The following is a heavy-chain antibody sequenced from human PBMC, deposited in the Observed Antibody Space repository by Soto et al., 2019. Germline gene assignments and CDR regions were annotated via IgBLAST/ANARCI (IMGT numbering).Heavy chain of an antibody. D-gene: IGHD3-10*02. CDR1: GFTFDDYA. V-gene: IGHV3-9*01. J-gene: IGHJ4*02. CDR2: TSWNSGSR. Sequence: PGGSLRLSCAASGFTFDDYAMHWVRQAPGKGLEWISGTSWNSGSRGYADSVKGRFTISRDNGKNSLYLQMNSLRAEDTALYYCARGPMLDGAGYYFDYWGQGTMVTV. CDR3: ARGPMLDGAGYYFDY.